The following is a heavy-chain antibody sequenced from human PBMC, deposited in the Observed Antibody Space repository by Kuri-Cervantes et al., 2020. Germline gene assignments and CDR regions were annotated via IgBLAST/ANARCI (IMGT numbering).Heavy chain of an antibody. V-gene: IGHV1-69*05. J-gene: IGHJ4*02. D-gene: IGHD3-22*01. Sequence: SVKVSCKASGYTFTSYGISWVRQAPGQGLEWMGGIIPIFGTANYAQKFQGRVTITTDESTSTAYMELSSLRSEDTAVYYCATPTHYYDSSGPFDYWGQGTLVTVSS. CDR1: GYTFTSYG. CDR3: ATPTHYYDSSGPFDY. CDR2: IIPIFGTA.